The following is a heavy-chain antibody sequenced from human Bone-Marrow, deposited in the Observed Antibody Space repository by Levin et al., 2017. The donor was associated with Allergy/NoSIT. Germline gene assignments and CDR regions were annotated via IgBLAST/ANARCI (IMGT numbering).Heavy chain of an antibody. CDR2: IYSGGST. CDR3: ARGLFGELLSH. V-gene: IGHV3-53*01. J-gene: IGHJ4*02. D-gene: IGHD3-10*02. CDR1: GFTVSSNY. Sequence: GGSLGLSCAASGFTVSSNYMSWVRQAPGKGPEWVSVIYSGGSTYYADSVKGRFTISRDNSKNTLYLQMNSLRAEDTAVYYCARGLFGELLSHWGQGTLVTVSS.